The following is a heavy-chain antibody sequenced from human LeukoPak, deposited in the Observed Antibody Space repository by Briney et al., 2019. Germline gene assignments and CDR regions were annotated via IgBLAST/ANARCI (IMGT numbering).Heavy chain of an antibody. D-gene: IGHD2-8*01. CDR2: ISAQHGQT. CDR3: AGSLGYCTSNVCYLKY. Sequence: GASVKVSCKTSGYTFTSYGISWVRQAPGQGLEWMGWISAQHGQTEYAPNSQDRVTMTTDTYTNTAYMELRSLRSDDTAVYYCAGSLGYCTSNVCYLKYWGRGTLVTVSS. V-gene: IGHV1-18*01. CDR1: GYTFTSYG. J-gene: IGHJ4*02.